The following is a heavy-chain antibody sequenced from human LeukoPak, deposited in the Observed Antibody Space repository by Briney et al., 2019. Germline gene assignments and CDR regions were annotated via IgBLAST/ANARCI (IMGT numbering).Heavy chain of an antibody. CDR1: GFTFSSYS. D-gene: IGHD3-10*01. V-gene: IGHV3-21*01. Sequence: GGSLRLSCSASGFTFSSYSMNWVRQAPGKGLEWVSSISSSSSYIYYADSVKGRFTISRDNAKNSLYLQMNSLRAEDTAVYYCARVGLERLLWFGEGDYYYGMDVWGQGTTVTVSS. CDR2: ISSSSSYI. J-gene: IGHJ6*02. CDR3: ARVGLERLLWFGEGDYYYGMDV.